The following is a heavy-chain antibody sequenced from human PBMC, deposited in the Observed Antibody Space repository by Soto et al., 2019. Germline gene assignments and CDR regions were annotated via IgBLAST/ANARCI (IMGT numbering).Heavy chain of an antibody. Sequence: PGGSLRLSCAASRFTFRSYAMSWVRQAPGKGLEWVSAISGSGGSTYYADSVKGRFTISRDNSKNTLYLQMNSLRAEDTAVYYCAKLPTYYYDSSGPRYFDYWGQGTLVTVSS. D-gene: IGHD3-22*01. CDR2: ISGSGGST. CDR1: RFTFRSYA. V-gene: IGHV3-23*01. J-gene: IGHJ4*02. CDR3: AKLPTYYYDSSGPRYFDY.